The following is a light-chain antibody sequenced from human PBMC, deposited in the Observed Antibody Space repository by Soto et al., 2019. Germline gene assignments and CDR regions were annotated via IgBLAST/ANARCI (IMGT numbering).Light chain of an antibody. V-gene: IGKV2-30*01. CDR1: QSLVYSDGNTY. CDR2: QIS. CDR3: MQGTHWPLT. Sequence: FVMTQSPLSLPVTLGQPASISCRSSQSLVYSDGNTYLNWFQQRPGKSPRRLIYQISDRDSGVPERFRGSGSDTDFTLKISRVEAEDVGVYYCMQGTHWPLTFGQGTRLEIK. J-gene: IGKJ5*01.